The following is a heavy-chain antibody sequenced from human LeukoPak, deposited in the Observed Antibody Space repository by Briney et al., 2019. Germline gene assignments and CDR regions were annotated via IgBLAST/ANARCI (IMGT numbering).Heavy chain of an antibody. D-gene: IGHD3-22*01. V-gene: IGHV3-7*01. J-gene: IGHJ3*02. CDR2: IKQDGCEK. CDR3: ARRGYYYDSSGPQVAFDI. CDR1: GFTFSSYW. Sequence: PGGSLRLSCAASGFTFSSYWMSWVRQAPGKGLEWVANIKQDGCEKYYVDSVKGRFAISRDNAKNSLYLQMNSLRAEDTAVYYCARRGYYYDSSGPQVAFDIWGQGTMVTVSS.